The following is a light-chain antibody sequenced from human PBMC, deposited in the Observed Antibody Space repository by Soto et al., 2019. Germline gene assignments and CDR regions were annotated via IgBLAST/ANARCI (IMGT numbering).Light chain of an antibody. V-gene: IGLV2-8*01. CDR1: SSDVGGYNY. Sequence: QSVLTQPPSASGSPGQSVTISCTGTSSDVGGYNYVSWYQQHPGKAPKLLIYEVSKRPSGVPDRFSGSKSVNTASLTVSGLQAEDEADYYCCSYAGSSNLVFGGGTKLTVL. J-gene: IGLJ2*01. CDR3: CSYAGSSNLV. CDR2: EVS.